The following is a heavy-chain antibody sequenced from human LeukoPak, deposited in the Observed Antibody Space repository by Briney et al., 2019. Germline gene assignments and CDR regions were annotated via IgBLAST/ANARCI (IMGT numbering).Heavy chain of an antibody. V-gene: IGHV4-39*01. Sequence: NPSETLSLTCTVPGGSISSSSYYWGWIRQPPGKGLEWNGSIYYSGSTYYNPSLKSRVTISVDTSKNQFSLKLSSVTAADTAVYYCARHPHCSGGSCYYYYGMDVWGQGTTVTVSS. D-gene: IGHD2-15*01. CDR2: IYYSGST. CDR1: GGSISSSSYY. CDR3: ARHPHCSGGSCYYYYGMDV. J-gene: IGHJ6*02.